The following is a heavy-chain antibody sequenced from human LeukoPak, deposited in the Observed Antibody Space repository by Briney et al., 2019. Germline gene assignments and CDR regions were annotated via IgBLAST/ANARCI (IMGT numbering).Heavy chain of an antibody. D-gene: IGHD1-26*01. J-gene: IGHJ4*02. CDR2: ISGSGGST. Sequence: LPGGSLRLSCAASGLTFSSYAMSWVRQAPGKGLEWVSAISGSGGSTYYADSVKGRFTISRDNSKNTLYLQMNSLRAEDTAVYYCASHPIVGATVLDYWGQGTLVTVSS. CDR3: ASHPIVGATVLDY. CDR1: GLTFSSYA. V-gene: IGHV3-23*01.